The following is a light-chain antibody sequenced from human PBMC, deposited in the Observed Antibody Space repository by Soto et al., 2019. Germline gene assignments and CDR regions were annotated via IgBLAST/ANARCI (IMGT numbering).Light chain of an antibody. CDR1: QSVSSN. CDR2: GAS. J-gene: IGKJ5*01. Sequence: EIVMTQSPATLSVSPGERATLSCRASQSVSSNLAWYQQKPGQAPRLLIYGASTRATGIPARFSGSGSGTEFTLTISRLQSEDFAVYYCQQYNNWQITFGQGTRLELK. CDR3: QQYNNWQIT. V-gene: IGKV3-15*01.